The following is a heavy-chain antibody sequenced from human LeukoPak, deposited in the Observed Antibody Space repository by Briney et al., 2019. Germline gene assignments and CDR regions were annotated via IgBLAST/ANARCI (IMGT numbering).Heavy chain of an antibody. CDR2: IYSGGSK. V-gene: IGHV3-53*01. CDR1: GFTVSSNY. J-gene: IGHJ6*02. CDR3: ARDPDYYGMGV. D-gene: IGHD3-10*01. Sequence: GGSLRLSCAASGFTVSSNYMSWARQAPGRGLEWVSVIYSGGSKYYEDSVKGRLTIPRDNSTNTLYLQMNSLRAEDTAVYFCARDPDYYGMGVWGQGTTVTVSS.